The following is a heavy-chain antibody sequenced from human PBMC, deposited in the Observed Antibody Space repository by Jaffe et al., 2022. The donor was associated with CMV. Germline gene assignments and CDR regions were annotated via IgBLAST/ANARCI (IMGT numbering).Heavy chain of an antibody. V-gene: IGHV3-48*03. CDR2: ISSSGSTI. D-gene: IGHD3-3*01. CDR3: ARETYDFWSGPYYYYYMDV. CDR1: GFTFSSYE. J-gene: IGHJ6*03. Sequence: EVQLVESGGGLVQPGGSLRLSCAASGFTFSSYEMNWVRQAPGKGLEWVSYISSSGSTIYYADSVKGRFTISRDNAKNSLYLQMNSLRAEDTAVYYCARETYDFWSGPYYYYYMDVWGKGTTVTVSS.